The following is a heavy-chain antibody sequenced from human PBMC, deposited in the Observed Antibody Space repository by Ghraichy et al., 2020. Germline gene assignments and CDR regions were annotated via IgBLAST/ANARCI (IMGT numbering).Heavy chain of an antibody. CDR2: VHNIGGGT. J-gene: IGHJ2*01. CDR3: AKGGNGSFDV. CDR1: GGSLTGDSSD. Sequence: SETLSLTCSLFGGSLTGDSSDWSWIRQPAGKGLEWIGHVHNIGGGTNYNPSLRSRVVISSNSLNEFSLTLRSVTAADTAVYYCAKGGNGSFDVWGRGILVTVS. D-gene: IGHD3-16*01. V-gene: IGHV4-61*09.